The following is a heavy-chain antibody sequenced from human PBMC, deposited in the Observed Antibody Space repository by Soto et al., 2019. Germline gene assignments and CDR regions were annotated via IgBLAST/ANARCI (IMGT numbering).Heavy chain of an antibody. CDR3: IPLGYCSGGSCYYLDY. D-gene: IGHD2-15*01. V-gene: IGHV3-30*03. CDR1: GFTFSSYG. J-gene: IGHJ4*02. CDR2: ISYDGSNK. Sequence: QVQLVESGGGVVQPGRSLRLSCAASGFTFSSYGMHWVRQAPGKGLEWVAVISYDGSNKYYADSVKGRFTISRDNSKNRLYLQMNSLRAEDTAVYYCIPLGYCSGGSCYYLDYWGQGTLVTVSS.